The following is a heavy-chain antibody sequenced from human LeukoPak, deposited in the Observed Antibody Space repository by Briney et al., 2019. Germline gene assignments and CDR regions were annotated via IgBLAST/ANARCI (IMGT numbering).Heavy chain of an antibody. CDR3: AREGDCSSTSCPVGNWFDP. D-gene: IGHD2-2*01. Sequence: EASVTVSCKASGYTFTGYYMHWVRQAPGQGLEWMGWINPNSGGTNYAQKFQGRVTMTRDTSISTAYMELSRLRSDDTAVYYCAREGDCSSTSCPVGNWFDPWGQGTLVTVSS. CDR2: INPNSGGT. V-gene: IGHV1-2*02. J-gene: IGHJ5*02. CDR1: GYTFTGYY.